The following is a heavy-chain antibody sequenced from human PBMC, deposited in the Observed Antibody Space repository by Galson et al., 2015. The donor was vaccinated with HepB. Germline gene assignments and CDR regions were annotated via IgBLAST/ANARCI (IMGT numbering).Heavy chain of an antibody. CDR2: FDPEDGET. Sequence: SVKVSCKVSGYTLTELSMHWVRQAPGKGLEWMGGFDPEDGETIYAQKFQGRVTMTEDTSTDTAYMELSSLRSEDTAVYYCATDLSTSWNWFDPWGQGTLVTVSS. J-gene: IGHJ5*02. CDR3: ATDLSTSWNWFDP. V-gene: IGHV1-24*01. CDR1: GYTLTELS. D-gene: IGHD2-2*01.